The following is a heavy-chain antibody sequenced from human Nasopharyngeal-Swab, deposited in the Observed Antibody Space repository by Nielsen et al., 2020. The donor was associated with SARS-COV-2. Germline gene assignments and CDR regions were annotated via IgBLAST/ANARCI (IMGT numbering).Heavy chain of an antibody. CDR3: ARDRHGYDILTGYRRANNWFDP. V-gene: IGHV3-11*04. D-gene: IGHD3-9*01. CDR1: GFTFSDYY. Sequence: GGSLRLSCAASGFTFSDYYMSWIRQAPGKGLEWVSYISSSGSTIYYADSVKGRLTISRDNAKNSLYLQMNSLRAEDTAVYYCARDRHGYDILTGYRRANNWFDPWGQGTLVTVSS. CDR2: ISSSGSTI. J-gene: IGHJ5*02.